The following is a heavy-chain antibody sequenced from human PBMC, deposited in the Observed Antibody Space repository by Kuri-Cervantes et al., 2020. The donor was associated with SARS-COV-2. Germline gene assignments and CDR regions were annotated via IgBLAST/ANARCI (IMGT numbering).Heavy chain of an antibody. Sequence: GGSLRLSCKGSGYSFTSYWIGWVRQMPGKGLEWMGIIYPGDSDTRYSPSFQGQVTISADKSISTAYLQWSSLKASDTAMYYCARHGVAAAGTPNYYYYYGMDVWGQGTKVPSP. CDR1: GYSFTSYW. D-gene: IGHD6-13*01. CDR2: IYPGDSDT. J-gene: IGHJ6*02. CDR3: ARHGVAAAGTPNYYYYYGMDV. V-gene: IGHV5-51*01.